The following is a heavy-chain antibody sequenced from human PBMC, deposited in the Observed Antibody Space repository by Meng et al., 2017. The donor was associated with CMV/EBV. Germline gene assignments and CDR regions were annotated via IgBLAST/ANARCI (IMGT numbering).Heavy chain of an antibody. CDR2: ISGSGGST. CDR1: GFTFSSYE. V-gene: IGHV3-23*01. Sequence: GGSLRLSCAASGFTFSSYEMNWVRQAPGKGLEWVSAISGSGGSTYYADSVKGRFTISRDNSKNTLYLQMNSLRAEDTAVYYCATETIFGVASYGMDVWGQGTTVTVSS. CDR3: ATETIFGVASYGMDV. J-gene: IGHJ6*02. D-gene: IGHD3-3*01.